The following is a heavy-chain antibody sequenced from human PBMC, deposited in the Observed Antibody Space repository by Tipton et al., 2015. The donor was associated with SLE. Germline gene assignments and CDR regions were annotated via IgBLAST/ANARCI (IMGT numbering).Heavy chain of an antibody. CDR1: GFTFSDYY. V-gene: IGHV3-11*04. CDR2: ISSSSSTI. J-gene: IGHJ4*02. D-gene: IGHD3-10*01. Sequence: SLRLSCAAPGFTFSDYYMSWIRQAPGKGLEWVSYISSSSSTIYYADSVKGRFTISRDNSKNTLYLQMNSLRAEDTAVYYCAKDPYYYGSGGLEYWGQGTLVTVSS. CDR3: AKDPYYYGSGGLEY.